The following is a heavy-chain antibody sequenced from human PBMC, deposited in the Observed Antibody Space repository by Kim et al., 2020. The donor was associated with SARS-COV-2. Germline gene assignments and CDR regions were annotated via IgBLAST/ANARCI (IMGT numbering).Heavy chain of an antibody. J-gene: IGHJ4*02. V-gene: IGHV4-31*02. Sequence: LKSRGTRSVDTSKNQFSLKLSSVTAADTAVYYCARSTYYYDSSGYPPVDYWGQGTLVTVSS. CDR3: ARSTYYYDSSGYPPVDY. D-gene: IGHD3-22*01.